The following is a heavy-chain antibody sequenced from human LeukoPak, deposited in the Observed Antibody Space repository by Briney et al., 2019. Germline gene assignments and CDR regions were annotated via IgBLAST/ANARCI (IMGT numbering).Heavy chain of an antibody. CDR1: GVSISSYY. J-gene: IGHJ3*02. V-gene: IGHV4-59*01. CDR3: ARRMDDAFDI. CDR2: IYYSGST. D-gene: IGHD2-8*01. Sequence: SETLSLTCTVSGVSISSYYWSWIRQPPGKGLEWIGYIYYSGSTNYNPSLKSRVTISVDTSKNQFSLKLSSVTAADTAVYYCARRMDDAFDIWGQGTMVTVSS.